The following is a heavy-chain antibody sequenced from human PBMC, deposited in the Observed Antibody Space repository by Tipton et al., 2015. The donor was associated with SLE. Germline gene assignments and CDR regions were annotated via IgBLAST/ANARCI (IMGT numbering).Heavy chain of an antibody. CDR1: HTSFSTYY. Sequence: LRLSCTVSHTSFSTYYWSWIRQPAGKGLEWIGRIYASGSTEYNPSLKSRVTISVDPSKNQFSLRLTSLTAADTAVYYCARVVYSFSDAFDIWGQGTLVTVSS. CDR3: ARVVYSFSDAFDI. D-gene: IGHD6-13*01. CDR2: IYASGST. V-gene: IGHV4-4*07. J-gene: IGHJ3*02.